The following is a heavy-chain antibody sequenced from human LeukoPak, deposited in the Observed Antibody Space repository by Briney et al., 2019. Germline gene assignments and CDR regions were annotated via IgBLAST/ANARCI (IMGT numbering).Heavy chain of an antibody. V-gene: IGHV3-21*01. CDR3: VRGGTYCDSTCKGADY. D-gene: IGHD2/OR15-2a*01. Sequence: PGGSLRLSCSASGFTFGDYAMNWFRQAPGKGLEWVSAIDSSTTRIYYANSVRGRFTISRDNAKNSLDLQMNSLRAEDTAVYYCVRGGTYCDSTCKGADYWGQGTLVAVSS. CDR2: IDSSTTRI. J-gene: IGHJ4*02. CDR1: GFTFGDYA.